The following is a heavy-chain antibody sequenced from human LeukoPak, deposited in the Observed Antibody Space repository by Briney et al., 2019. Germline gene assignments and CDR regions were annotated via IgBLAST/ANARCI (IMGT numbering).Heavy chain of an antibody. Sequence: PSEPLSLTCTVSGGSISSYYWSWIRQPAGKGLEWIGRIYTSGSTNYNPSLKSRVTMSVDTSKSQFSLKLSSVTAADTAVYYCARGTRYCTNGVCYHPPFDYWGQGTLVTVSS. V-gene: IGHV4-4*07. CDR2: IYTSGST. CDR1: GGSISSYY. CDR3: ARGTRYCTNGVCYHPPFDY. J-gene: IGHJ4*02. D-gene: IGHD2-8*01.